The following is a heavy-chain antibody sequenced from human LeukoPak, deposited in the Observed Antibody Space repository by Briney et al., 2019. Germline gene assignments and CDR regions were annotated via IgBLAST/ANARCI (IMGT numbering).Heavy chain of an antibody. J-gene: IGHJ6*03. CDR1: GFTFSNYA. CDR3: ARGDEVVAADYYYYMDV. V-gene: IGHV3-23*01. CDR2: INGRGGST. Sequence: GGSLRLSCAASGFTFSNYAMSWVRQAPGKGLEWVSSINGRGGSTYYADSVKGRFTISRDNAKNSLYLQMNSLRAEDTAVYYCARGDEVVAADYYYYMDVWGKGTTVTISS. D-gene: IGHD2-15*01.